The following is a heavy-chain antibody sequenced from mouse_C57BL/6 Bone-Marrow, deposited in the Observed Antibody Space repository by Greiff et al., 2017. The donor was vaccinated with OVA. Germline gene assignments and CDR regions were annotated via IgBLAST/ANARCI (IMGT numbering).Heavy chain of an antibody. J-gene: IGHJ3*01. CDR3: ARWAAWFAY. Sequence: QVQLQQPGAELARPGASVKMSCKASGYTFTSYTMHWVKQRPGQGLEWIGYINPSSGYTKYNQKFKDKATLTADKSSSTAYMQLSSLTSEDSAVYYCARWAAWFAYWGQGTLVTVSA. CDR1: GYTFTSYT. CDR2: INPSSGYT. V-gene: IGHV1-4*01.